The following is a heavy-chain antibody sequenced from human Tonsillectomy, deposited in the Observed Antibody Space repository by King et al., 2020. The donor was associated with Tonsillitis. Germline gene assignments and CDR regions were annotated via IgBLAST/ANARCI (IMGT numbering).Heavy chain of an antibody. D-gene: IGHD3-3*01. J-gene: IGHJ4*02. CDR2: IYYTGST. CDR1: GGSISSYY. V-gene: IGHV4-59*01. Sequence: QLQESGPGLVKPSETLSLTCTVSGGSISSYYWTWIRQPPGKGLEWIGYIYYTGSTNYNPSLKSRVTISVDTSRNQFSLKLASVTAADTAVYYCARGMYYDFWSGNGYWGQGTLVTVSS. CDR3: ARGMYYDFWSGNGY.